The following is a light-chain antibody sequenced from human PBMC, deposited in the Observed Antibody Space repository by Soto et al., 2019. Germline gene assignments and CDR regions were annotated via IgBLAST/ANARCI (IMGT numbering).Light chain of an antibody. CDR3: SSLRSGITRV. Sequence: QSALTQPASVSGSPGQWISISCTGTSSDVGGYDYVSWYQHHPDKAPKLIIYEVTHRPSGVSNRFSGSKSGNTASLTISGLQAEDEADYYCSSLRSGITRVFGTWTKVTVL. V-gene: IGLV2-14*01. J-gene: IGLJ1*01. CDR1: SSDVGGYDY. CDR2: EVT.